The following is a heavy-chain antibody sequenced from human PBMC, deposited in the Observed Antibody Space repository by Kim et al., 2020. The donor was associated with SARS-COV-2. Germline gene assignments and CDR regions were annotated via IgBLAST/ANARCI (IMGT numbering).Heavy chain of an antibody. V-gene: IGHV7-4-1*02. Sequence: ASVKVSCKASGYTFTSYAMNWVRQAPGQGLEWMGWINTNTGNPTYAQGFTGRFVFSLDTSVSTAYLQISSLKAGDTAIYYCARGGVVVPAAVLVYYYGMDVWGQGTTVTVSS. CDR1: GYTFTSYA. CDR2: INTNTGNP. CDR3: ARGGVVVPAAVLVYYYGMDV. J-gene: IGHJ6*02. D-gene: IGHD2-2*01.